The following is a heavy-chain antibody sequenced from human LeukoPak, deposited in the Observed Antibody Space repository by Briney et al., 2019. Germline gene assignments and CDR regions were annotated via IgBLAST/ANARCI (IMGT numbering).Heavy chain of an antibody. J-gene: IGHJ6*04. CDR1: GGSINSYY. Sequence: PETLSLTCTVSGGSINSYYWSWIRQPPGKGLECIGYIHYTGSTNYNPSLKSRVTISVDTSKSQFSLKLSSVTAADTVVYYCARDRYGSGSYGTDVWGKGTTVTISS. V-gene: IGHV4-59*01. CDR2: IHYTGST. D-gene: IGHD3-10*01. CDR3: ARDRYGSGSYGTDV.